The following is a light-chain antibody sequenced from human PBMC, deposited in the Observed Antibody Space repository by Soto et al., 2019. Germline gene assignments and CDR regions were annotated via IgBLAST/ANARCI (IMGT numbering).Light chain of an antibody. V-gene: IGKV1-39*01. CDR2: AAS. CDR1: QSISNY. CDR3: QQSYSTPPIT. J-gene: IGKJ5*01. Sequence: DVEMTQSPSTLYGSVGDRVTITCRASQSISNYLNWYQQKPGKAPKLLIYAASSLQSGVPSRFSGSGSGTDFTLTISSLQPEDFATYYCQQSYSTPPITFGQGRRLEIK.